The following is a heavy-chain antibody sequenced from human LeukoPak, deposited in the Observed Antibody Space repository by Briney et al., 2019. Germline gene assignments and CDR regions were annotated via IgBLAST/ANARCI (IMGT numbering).Heavy chain of an antibody. V-gene: IGHV4-31*03. CDR3: ARDRDIAVPGTRYYYYGMDV. Sequence: PSETLSLTCTVSGGSISSGGYYWSWIRQHPGKGLEWIGYIYCSGSTYYNPSLKSRVTISVDTSKNQFSLKLSSVTAADTAVYYCARDRDIAVPGTRYYYYGMDVWGKGTTVTVSS. J-gene: IGHJ6*04. CDR2: IYCSGST. D-gene: IGHD6-19*01. CDR1: GGSISSGGYY.